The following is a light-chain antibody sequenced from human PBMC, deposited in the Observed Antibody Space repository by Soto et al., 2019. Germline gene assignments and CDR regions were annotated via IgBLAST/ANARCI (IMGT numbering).Light chain of an antibody. CDR2: AAS. CDR1: QSVNSNY. J-gene: IGKJ1*01. V-gene: IGKV3-20*01. Sequence: EIGLTQSPGTLSLSPGERATLSCRSSQSVNSNYLAWYQQKPGQAPRLLIYAASSRAAGFPDRFSGSGSATDFTLTISRLEPEDFAVYYCQQYDGSPWTFGQGTKVEIK. CDR3: QQYDGSPWT.